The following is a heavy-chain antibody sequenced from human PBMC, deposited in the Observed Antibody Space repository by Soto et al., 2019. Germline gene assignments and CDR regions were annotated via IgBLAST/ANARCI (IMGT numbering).Heavy chain of an antibody. CDR2: INPSGGST. CDR3: ARDSLYYDILTGYPVGHFDY. D-gene: IGHD3-9*01. Sequence: GASVKVSCKASGYTFTSYYMHWVRQAPGQGLEWKGIINPSGGSTSYAQKFQGRVTMTRDTSTSTVYMELSSLRSEDTAVYYCARDSLYYDILTGYPVGHFDYWGQGTLVTVSS. V-gene: IGHV1-46*03. J-gene: IGHJ4*02. CDR1: GYTFTSYY.